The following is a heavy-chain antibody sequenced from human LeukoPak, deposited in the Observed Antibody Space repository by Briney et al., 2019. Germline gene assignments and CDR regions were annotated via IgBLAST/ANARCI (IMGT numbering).Heavy chain of an antibody. CDR1: GFTFSNAW. V-gene: IGHV3-15*01. CDR2: IKSKTDGGTT. D-gene: IGHD1-26*01. J-gene: IGHJ6*03. Sequence: GGSLRLSCAASGFTFSNAWMSWVRQAPGKGLEWVGRIKSKTDGGTTDYAAPVKGRFTISRDDSKNTLYLQMNSLKTEDTAVYYCTTEGVGATRYYYYYYMDVWGKGTTVTISS. CDR3: TTEGVGATRYYYYYYMDV.